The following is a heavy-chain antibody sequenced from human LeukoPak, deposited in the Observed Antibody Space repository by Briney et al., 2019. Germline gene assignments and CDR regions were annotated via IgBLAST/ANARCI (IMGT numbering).Heavy chain of an antibody. CDR1: GFTFSSYG. CDR3: ARDNTAMIPYYFDY. J-gene: IGHJ4*02. Sequence: PGGSLRLSCAASGFTFSSYGMHWVRQAPGKGLEWVAVIWYDGSDKYYADSVKGRFTISRDNSKNTLYLQMNSLRAEDTAVYYCARDNTAMIPYYFDYWGQGTLVTASS. CDR2: IWYDGSDK. D-gene: IGHD5-18*01. V-gene: IGHV3-33*01.